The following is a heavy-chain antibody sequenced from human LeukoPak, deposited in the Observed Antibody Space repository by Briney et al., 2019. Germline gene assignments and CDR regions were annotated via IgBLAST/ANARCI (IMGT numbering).Heavy chain of an antibody. D-gene: IGHD3-16*02. CDR1: GYSISSGYY. Sequence: PSETLSLTCTVSGYSISSGYYWGWIRQPPGKGLEWIGRIYTSGSTNYNPSLKSRVTMSVDTSKNQFSLKLSSVTAADTAVYYCAREGAVVWDLSYYYYYMDVWGKGTTVTISS. CDR3: AREGAVVWDLSYYYYYMDV. V-gene: IGHV4-38-2*02. J-gene: IGHJ6*03. CDR2: IYTSGST.